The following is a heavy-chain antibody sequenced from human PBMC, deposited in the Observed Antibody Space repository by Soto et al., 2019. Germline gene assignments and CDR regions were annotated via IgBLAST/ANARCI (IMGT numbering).Heavy chain of an antibody. CDR1: GGSFSGYY. Sequence: QVQLQQWGAGLLKPSETLSLTCAVYGGSFSGYYWSWIRQPPGKGLEWIGEINHSGSTNYNPSLKSRVTISVDTSKIQFSLKLSSVTAADTAVYYCARGEGVTGTTFWGQGTLVTVSS. D-gene: IGHD1-20*01. V-gene: IGHV4-34*01. J-gene: IGHJ4*02. CDR3: ARGEGVTGTTF. CDR2: INHSGST.